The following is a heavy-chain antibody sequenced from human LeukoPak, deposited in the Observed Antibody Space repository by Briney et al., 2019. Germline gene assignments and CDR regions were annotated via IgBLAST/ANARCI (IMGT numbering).Heavy chain of an antibody. J-gene: IGHJ4*02. V-gene: IGHV3-30*02. CDR2: ILYDGSNK. CDR3: AKDRYYGSGSYSPFDY. CDR1: GFTFSSYG. D-gene: IGHD3-10*01. Sequence: PGGSLRLSCAASGFTFSSYGMHWVRQAPGKGLEWVAFILYDGSNKYYADSVKGRFTMSRDNSNNTLYLQMNSLRAEDTAVYYCAKDRYYGSGSYSPFDYWGQGTLVTVSS.